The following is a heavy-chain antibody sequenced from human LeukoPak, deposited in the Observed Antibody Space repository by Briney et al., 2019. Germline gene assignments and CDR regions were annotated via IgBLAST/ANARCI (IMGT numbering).Heavy chain of an antibody. D-gene: IGHD3-16*01. V-gene: IGHV3-23*01. Sequence: GGSLRLSCAASGFPFSNYAMSWVRQAPGKGLKWVATVNDNGAATYYADSVKGRFTISRDNSYNTVSLQMNGLRDEDTGVYYCAKGLKTGVGPYMGYHYYMDVWGKGATVTVSS. CDR3: AKGLKTGVGPYMGYHYYMDV. J-gene: IGHJ6*03. CDR2: VNDNGAAT. CDR1: GFPFSNYA.